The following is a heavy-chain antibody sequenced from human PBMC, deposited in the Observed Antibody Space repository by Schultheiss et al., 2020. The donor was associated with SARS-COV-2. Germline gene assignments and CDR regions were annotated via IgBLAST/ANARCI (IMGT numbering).Heavy chain of an antibody. Sequence: GGSLRLSCAASGFTFSSYGMHWVRQAPGKGLEWVAVIWYDGSNKYYADSVKGRFTISRDNSKNTLYLQMNSLRAEDTAVYYCARDFETAMVELYYYYMDVWGKGTTVTVSS. V-gene: IGHV3-33*01. D-gene: IGHD5-18*01. J-gene: IGHJ6*03. CDR2: IWYDGSNK. CDR1: GFTFSSYG. CDR3: ARDFETAMVELYYYYMDV.